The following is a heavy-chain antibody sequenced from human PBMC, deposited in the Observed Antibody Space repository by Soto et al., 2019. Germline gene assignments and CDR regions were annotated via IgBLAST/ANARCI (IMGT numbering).Heavy chain of an antibody. Sequence: QVQLVQSGAEVKKPGSSLKFSCKASGGTFSSYAISWVRQAPGQGLEWMGGIIPIFGTANYAQKFQGRVTITADESTSTAYRELSRLRSEDPAVYYGAREPVDGTRGRGDWFDHWGQGPLVTVSS. CDR1: GGTFSSYA. CDR2: IIPIFGTA. J-gene: IGHJ5*02. D-gene: IGHD3-10*01. CDR3: AREPVDGTRGRGDWFDH. V-gene: IGHV1-69*01.